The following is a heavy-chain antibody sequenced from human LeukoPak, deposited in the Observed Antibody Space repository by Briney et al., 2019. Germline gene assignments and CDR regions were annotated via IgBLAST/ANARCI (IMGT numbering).Heavy chain of an antibody. CDR2: IHDNGDS. J-gene: IGHJ4*02. CDR1: GGSISGYF. D-gene: IGHD2-15*01. CDR3: ARAPSGCGGTCPSDH. Sequence: SETLCLTCTVSGGSISGYFWSCMPQPAGKGLEWIRRIHDNGDSNHNPSLKSRVTMALVTSGKQVSLKLTSVTAADTAVYYCARAPSGCGGTCPSDHWGPGTLVTVSS. V-gene: IGHV4-4*07.